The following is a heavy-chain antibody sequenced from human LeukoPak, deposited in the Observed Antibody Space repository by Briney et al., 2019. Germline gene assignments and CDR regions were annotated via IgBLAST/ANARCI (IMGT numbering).Heavy chain of an antibody. CDR1: GFTVSTTY. CDR2: IYVGGDI. D-gene: IGHD3/OR15-3a*01. Sequence: GGSLRPSCAASGFTVSTTYMSWVRQAPGKGLEWVSVIYVGGDIYYADSVRGRFAISRDNSKNTVYLQMNGLRGEDTAVYYCARDPSGTGTGFDIWGQGTMVTVSS. V-gene: IGHV3-66*01. J-gene: IGHJ3*02. CDR3: ARDPSGTGTGFDI.